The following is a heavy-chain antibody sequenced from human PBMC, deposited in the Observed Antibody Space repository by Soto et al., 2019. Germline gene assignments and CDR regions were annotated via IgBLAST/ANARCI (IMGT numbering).Heavy chain of an antibody. D-gene: IGHD2-15*01. CDR1: GYTFTSYD. CDR3: ARVDIVVVVAATSYNWFDP. V-gene: IGHV1-8*01. Sequence: ASVKVSCKASGYTFTSYDINWVRQATGQGLEWMGWMNPNSGNTGYAQKLQGRVTMTRDTSMSTAYMELRSLRSDDTAVYYCARVDIVVVVAATSYNWFDPWGQGTLVTVSS. J-gene: IGHJ5*02. CDR2: MNPNSGNT.